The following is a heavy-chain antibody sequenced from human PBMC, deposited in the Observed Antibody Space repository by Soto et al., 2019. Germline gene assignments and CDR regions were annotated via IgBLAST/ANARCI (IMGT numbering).Heavy chain of an antibody. J-gene: IGHJ4*02. CDR1: GFTFSDYW. Sequence: EAQLVQSGGGLVQPGGSMRLSCAASGFTFSDYWMHWVRQTPGKGLVWVSSIKFDGSRTYYADSVKGLFSISRDNAKNTLYLQMNSLSAEDTALYYCARDEGDAMVRGYDNWGQGTLVTVSS. CDR2: IKFDGSRT. CDR3: ARDEGDAMVRGYDN. D-gene: IGHD3-10*01. V-gene: IGHV3-74*01.